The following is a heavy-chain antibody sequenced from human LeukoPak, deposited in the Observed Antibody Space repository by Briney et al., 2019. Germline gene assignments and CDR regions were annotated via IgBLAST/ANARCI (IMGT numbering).Heavy chain of an antibody. Sequence: SGGSLRLSCAASGFTFSNYWVTWVRQAPGKGLEWVANIKHDASDRHYVDSVKGRFTISRDNAKNSLYLQMNSLRAEDTAVYYCANAPVAGILGYWGQGTLVTVSS. V-gene: IGHV3-7*01. CDR2: IKHDASDR. CDR3: ANAPVAGILGY. CDR1: GFTFSNYW. J-gene: IGHJ4*02. D-gene: IGHD6-19*01.